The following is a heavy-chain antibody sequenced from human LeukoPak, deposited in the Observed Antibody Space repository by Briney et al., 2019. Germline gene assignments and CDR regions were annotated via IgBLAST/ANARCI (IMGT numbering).Heavy chain of an antibody. D-gene: IGHD4-17*01. V-gene: IGHV3-30-3*01. J-gene: IGHJ4*02. CDR1: GFTFSSYW. CDR2: ISYDGSNK. CDR3: ARETGSAVGSTDFDY. Sequence: GGSLRLSCAASGFTFSSYWMHWVRQAPGKGLEWVAVISYDGSNKYYADSVKGRFTISRDNSKNTLYLQMNSLRAEDTAVYYCARETGSAVGSTDFDYWGQGTLVTVSS.